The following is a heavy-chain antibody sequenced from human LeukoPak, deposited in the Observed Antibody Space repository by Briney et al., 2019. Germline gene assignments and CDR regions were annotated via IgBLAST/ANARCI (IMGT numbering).Heavy chain of an antibody. Sequence: SETLSLTCTVSGGSISSYYWSWIRQPPGKGLEWIGYIYYSGSTYYNPSLKSRVTISVDRSKNQFSLKLSSVTAADTAVYYCARALMVRGAADAFDIWGQGTMVTVSS. CDR2: IYYSGST. D-gene: IGHD3-10*01. J-gene: IGHJ3*02. CDR1: GGSISSYY. CDR3: ARALMVRGAADAFDI. V-gene: IGHV4-59*12.